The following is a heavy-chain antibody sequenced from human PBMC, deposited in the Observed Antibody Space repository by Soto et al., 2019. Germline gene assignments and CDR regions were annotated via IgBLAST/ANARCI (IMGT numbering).Heavy chain of an antibody. V-gene: IGHV3-48*02. CDR1: GFTFRSYS. D-gene: IGHD3-22*01. CDR2: ISGSSSSK. Sequence: GGSLRLSCAASGFTFRSYSINWVRHAPGKGLEWVSYISGSSSSKYYADSVKGRFTISRDNAKNSLYLQMNSLRDEDTAVYYCARDENYYDSSGCGYWGQGTQVTVSS. CDR3: ARDENYYDSSGCGY. J-gene: IGHJ4*02.